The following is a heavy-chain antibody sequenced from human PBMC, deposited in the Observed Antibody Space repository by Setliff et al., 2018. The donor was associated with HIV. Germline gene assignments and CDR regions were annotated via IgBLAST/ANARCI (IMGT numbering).Heavy chain of an antibody. Sequence: GESLKISCKGSGYSFTSYWISWVRQMPGKGLEWMGRIDPSNSNTNYSPSFQGHVTISADKSISTAYLQWSSLKASDTAMYYCARKFRPGHGVDVWGQGTTVTVSS. CDR1: GYSFTSYW. J-gene: IGHJ6*02. D-gene: IGHD3-10*01. CDR2: IDPSNSNT. V-gene: IGHV5-10-1*01. CDR3: ARKFRPGHGVDV.